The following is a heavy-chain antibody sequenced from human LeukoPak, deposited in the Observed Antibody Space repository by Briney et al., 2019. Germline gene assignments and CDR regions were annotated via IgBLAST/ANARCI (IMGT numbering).Heavy chain of an antibody. D-gene: IGHD2-8*01. V-gene: IGHV4-59*12. CDR2: IYYSGST. CDR3: ARDLYCTNGVCLSWFDP. CDR1: GGSISSYY. Sequence: SETLSLTCTVSGGSISSYYWSWIRQPPGKGLEWIGYIYYSGSTNYNPSLKSRVTISVDTSKNQFSLKLSSVTAADTAVYYCARDLYCTNGVCLSWFDPWGQGTLVTVSS. J-gene: IGHJ5*02.